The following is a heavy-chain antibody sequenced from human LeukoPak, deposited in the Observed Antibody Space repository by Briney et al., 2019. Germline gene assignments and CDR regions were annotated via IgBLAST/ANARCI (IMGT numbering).Heavy chain of an antibody. V-gene: IGHV3-23*01. Sequence: GGSLRLSCAASGFTFSGHSMSWVRQAPGKGLEWVSSITSTATHTYYADSVKGRFTISRDNSKNTLYLQMNSLRAEGTAVYYCATRSGYSYRVYWGQGTLVTVSS. CDR3: ATRSGYSYRVY. CDR2: ITSTATHT. D-gene: IGHD5-18*01. J-gene: IGHJ4*02. CDR1: GFTFSGHS.